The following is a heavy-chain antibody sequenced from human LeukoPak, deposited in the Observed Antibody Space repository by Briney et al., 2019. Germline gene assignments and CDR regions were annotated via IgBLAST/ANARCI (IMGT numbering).Heavy chain of an antibody. V-gene: IGHV1-2*02. CDR3: ARDSASESHAYTFDY. J-gene: IGHJ4*02. D-gene: IGHD5-24*01. CDR2: INLRTGGT. CDR1: GFPFTDFY. Sequence: ASVKLSCKASGFPFTDFYIHWVRQAPGQGLEWMGEINLRTGGTKHVQNLQGRVTMTRDTSITTAYVELSRLTSDDTAMYYCARDSASESHAYTFDYWGQGALVTVSS.